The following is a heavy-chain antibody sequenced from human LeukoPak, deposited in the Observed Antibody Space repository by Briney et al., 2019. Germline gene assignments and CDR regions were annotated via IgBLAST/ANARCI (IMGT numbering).Heavy chain of an antibody. Sequence: SETLSLTCTVSGGSISSYYWSWIRQPPGKGLEWIGYIYYSGSTNYNPSLKSRVTISVDTSKNQFSLKLSSVTAADTAVYYCARPQLGDYYGMDVWGQGTLVTVSS. CDR1: GGSISSYY. V-gene: IGHV4-59*08. D-gene: IGHD6-6*01. CDR3: ARPQLGDYYGMDV. CDR2: IYYSGST. J-gene: IGHJ6*02.